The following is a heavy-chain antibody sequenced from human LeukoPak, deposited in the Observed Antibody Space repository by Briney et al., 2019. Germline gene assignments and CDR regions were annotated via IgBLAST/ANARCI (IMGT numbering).Heavy chain of an antibody. CDR3: ARLRNYYDSSGYYDFDY. D-gene: IGHD3-22*01. V-gene: IGHV4-38-2*01. CDR2: IYYSGST. Sequence: GSLRLSCAASGFTFSNEMNWVRQPPGKGLEWIGSIYYSGSTYYNPSLKSRVTISVDTSKNQFSLKLSSVTAADTAVYYCARLRNYYDSSGYYDFDYRGQGTLVTVSS. CDR1: GFTFSNEMN. J-gene: IGHJ4*02.